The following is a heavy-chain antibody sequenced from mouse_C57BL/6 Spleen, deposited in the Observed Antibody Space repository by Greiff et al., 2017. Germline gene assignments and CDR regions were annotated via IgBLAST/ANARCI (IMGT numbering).Heavy chain of an antibody. CDR1: GYTFTDYY. V-gene: IGHV1-26*01. CDR2: INPNNGGT. CDR3: ARRHGYYYFYFDY. J-gene: IGHJ2*01. D-gene: IGHD2-3*01. Sequence: EVQLQQSGPELVKPGASVKISCKASGYTFTDYYMNWVKQSHGKSLEWIGDINPNNGGTSYNQKFKGKATLTVDKSSSTAYMELRSLTSEDSAVYYCARRHGYYYFYFDYWGQGTTLTVSS.